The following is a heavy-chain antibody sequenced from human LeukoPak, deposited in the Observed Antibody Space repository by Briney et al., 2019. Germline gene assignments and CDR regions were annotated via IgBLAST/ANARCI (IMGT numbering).Heavy chain of an antibody. J-gene: IGHJ4*02. D-gene: IGHD7-27*01. CDR2: ISNSGGTI. CDR1: GFTFSIYS. CDR3: TRDGDGNFDY. V-gene: IGHV3-48*04. Sequence: GGSLIFSCAASGFTFSIYSMNWVRLTPGKGLEWVSYISNSGGTIYYADSVKGRFSISRDNAKNSVFLIMNSLRAEDTAVYYCTRDGDGNFDYWGQGTLVTVSS.